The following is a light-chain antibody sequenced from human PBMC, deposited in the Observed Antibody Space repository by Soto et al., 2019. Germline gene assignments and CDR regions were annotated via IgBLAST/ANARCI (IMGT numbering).Light chain of an antibody. J-gene: IGKJ3*01. CDR3: QQYDTPPSFT. CDR2: DAS. V-gene: IGKV1-33*01. Sequence: DIQMTQSPSSLSASVGDRVTITCQASQDISNYLNWYQQKPGKAPKRLIYDASNLEPGVPSRFRGSGSGTDFTFPISSLQPEDIAAYYCQQYDTPPSFTFGPGTKVDIK. CDR1: QDISNY.